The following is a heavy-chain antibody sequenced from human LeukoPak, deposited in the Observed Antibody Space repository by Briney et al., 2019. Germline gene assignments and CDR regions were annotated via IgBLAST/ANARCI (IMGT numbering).Heavy chain of an antibody. CDR1: GGTFSSYA. CDR2: IIPILGIA. CDR3: ARVTEARPFGELLPIT. D-gene: IGHD3-10*01. Sequence: SVKVSCKASGGTFSSYAISWVQQAPGQGLEWMGRIIPILGIANYAQKFQGRVTITADKSTSTAYMELSSLRSEDTAVYYCARVTEARPFGELLPITWGQGTLVTVSS. J-gene: IGHJ5*02. V-gene: IGHV1-69*04.